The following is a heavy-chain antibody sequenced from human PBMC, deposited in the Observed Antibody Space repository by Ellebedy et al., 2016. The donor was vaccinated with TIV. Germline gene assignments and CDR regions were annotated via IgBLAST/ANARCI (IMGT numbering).Heavy chain of an antibody. V-gene: IGHV1-2*02. CDR1: GFTFTDYY. D-gene: IGHD6-6*01. CDR2: SAPNTTGT. Sequence: AASVKVSCKTSGFTFTDYYMHWVRQAPGQGLEWMGWSAPNTTGTKTAQNFQGRVTLTRDMSISTVYMELSGLTSDDTALYYCARRRGGSSEGFDYWGQGTLVTVSS. CDR3: ARRRGGSSEGFDY. J-gene: IGHJ4*02.